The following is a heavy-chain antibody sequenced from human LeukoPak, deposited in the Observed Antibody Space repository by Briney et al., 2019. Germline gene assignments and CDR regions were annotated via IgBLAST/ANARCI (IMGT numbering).Heavy chain of an antibody. Sequence: SETLSLTCAVYGGSFSGYYWSWIRQPPGKGLEWSGEINHSGSTNYNPSLKSRVTISVDTSKNQFSLKLSSVTAADTAVYYCARWVTTSTLWSGYFGFDYYYMDVWGKGTTVTVSS. J-gene: IGHJ6*03. D-gene: IGHD3-3*01. V-gene: IGHV4-34*01. CDR3: ARWVTTSTLWSGYFGFDYYYMDV. CDR1: GGSFSGYY. CDR2: INHSGST.